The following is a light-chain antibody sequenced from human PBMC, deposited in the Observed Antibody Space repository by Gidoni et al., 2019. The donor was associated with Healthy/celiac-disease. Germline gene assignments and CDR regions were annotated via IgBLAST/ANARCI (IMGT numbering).Light chain of an antibody. CDR1: SSNIGSNT. CDR3: AAWDDSLHGPV. CDR2: SNN. Sequence: QSVLTQTPSASGTPGPRVTISCSGSSSNIGSNTVNWYQQLPGTAPKLLIYSNNQRPSGVPDRFSGSKSGTSASLAISGLQSEDEAYYYCAAWDDSLHGPVFGGGTKLTVL. V-gene: IGLV1-44*01. J-gene: IGLJ3*02.